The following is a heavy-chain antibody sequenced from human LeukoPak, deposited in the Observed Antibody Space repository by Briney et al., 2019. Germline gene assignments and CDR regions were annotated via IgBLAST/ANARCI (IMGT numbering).Heavy chain of an antibody. CDR1: GYTFTTYV. CDR3: ARACTTFITQWCFSDY. CDR2: INTQNGNT. V-gene: IGHV1-18*01. D-gene: IGHD2/OR15-2a*01. Sequence: GASVKVSCKASGYTFTTYVTTWVRQAPGQGPEWLGWINTQNGNTNFAQRFQGRVTMTTDTSTSTGYMELRSLRSDDTAVYYCARACTTFITQWCFSDYWGQGTLVTVSS. J-gene: IGHJ4*02.